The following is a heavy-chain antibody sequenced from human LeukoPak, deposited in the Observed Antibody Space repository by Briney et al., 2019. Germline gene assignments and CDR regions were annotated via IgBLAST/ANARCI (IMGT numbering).Heavy chain of an antibody. Sequence: PSETLSLTCTVSGYSISSGYYWGWIRQPPGKGLEWIGTIYHSGNTYYNPSLKSRVTMSVDTSKNQFSLKLSSVTAADTAVYYCARVVRSSSWSPYYYYMDVWGKGTTVTVSS. CDR3: ARVVRSSSWSPYYYYMDV. D-gene: IGHD6-13*01. V-gene: IGHV4-38-2*02. CDR2: IYHSGNT. J-gene: IGHJ6*03. CDR1: GYSISSGYY.